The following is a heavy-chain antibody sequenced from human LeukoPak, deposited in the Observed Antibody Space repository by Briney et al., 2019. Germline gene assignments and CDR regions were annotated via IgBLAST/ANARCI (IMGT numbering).Heavy chain of an antibody. CDR3: ARDLIVVVTAATDAVDV. J-gene: IGHJ3*01. Sequence: GGSLRLSCAASGFTFRTYGMHWVRQAPGKGLEWVAFMRYDGSNEYYADSVKGRFTISRDNSKNTLYLQMNSLRAEGTAVYYCARDLIVVVTAATDAVDVWGQGTMVTVSS. V-gene: IGHV3-30*02. CDR1: GFTFRTYG. CDR2: MRYDGSNE. D-gene: IGHD2-21*02.